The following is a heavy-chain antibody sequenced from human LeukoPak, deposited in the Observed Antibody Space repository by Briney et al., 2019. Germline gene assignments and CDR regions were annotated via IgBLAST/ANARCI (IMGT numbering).Heavy chain of an antibody. V-gene: IGHV4-38-2*02. D-gene: IGHD3-10*01. CDR2: IYHSGST. CDR3: ARVGAVLLWFGEYFDY. J-gene: IGHJ4*02. Sequence: SETLSLTCTVSGYSISSGYYWGWIRQPPGKGLEWIGSIYHSGSTYYNPSLKSRVTISVDTSKNQFSLKLSSVTAADTAVYYCARVGAVLLWFGEYFDYWGQGTLVTVSS. CDR1: GYSISSGYY.